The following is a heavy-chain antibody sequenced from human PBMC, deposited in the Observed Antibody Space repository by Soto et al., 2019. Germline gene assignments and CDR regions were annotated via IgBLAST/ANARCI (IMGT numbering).Heavy chain of an antibody. Sequence: WVRQMPGKGLEWMGIIYPGDSDTRYSPSFHGQVTISADKSISTAYLQWSSLKASDAAMYYCARSGKLELRHYYYYGMDVWGQGTTVTVSS. CDR3: ARSGKLELRHYYYYGMDV. J-gene: IGHJ6*02. D-gene: IGHD1-7*01. V-gene: IGHV5-51*01. CDR2: IYPGDSDT.